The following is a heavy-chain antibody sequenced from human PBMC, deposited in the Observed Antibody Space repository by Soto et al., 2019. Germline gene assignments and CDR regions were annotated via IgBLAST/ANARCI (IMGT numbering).Heavy chain of an antibody. CDR2: ISYDGSNK. J-gene: IGHJ5*02. Sequence: QVQLVESGGGVVQPGRSLRLSCAASGFTFSSYAMHWVRQAPGKGLEWVAVISYDGSNKYYADSVKGRFTISRDNSKNTLYLQMNSLRAEDTAVYYCARERSCRIAVAGTGRVVSSGSSWRPCGFDHWGQGTLVTVSS. V-gene: IGHV3-30-3*01. D-gene: IGHD6-19*01. CDR1: GFTFSSYA. CDR3: ARERSCRIAVAGTGRVVSSGSSWRPCGFDH.